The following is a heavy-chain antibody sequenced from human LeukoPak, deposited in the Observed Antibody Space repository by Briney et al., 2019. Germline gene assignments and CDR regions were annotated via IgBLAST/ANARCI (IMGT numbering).Heavy chain of an antibody. CDR3: AREGGPYRPLDY. Sequence: PSETLSLTCTVSGGSISTSYWSWMRQPPGKGLEWIAYIYYSGILNYNPSLTSRVAISVDTSENHISLQLTSVTAADTAVYYCAREGGPYRPLDYSGQGTLVTVSS. V-gene: IGHV4-59*12. CDR2: IYYSGIL. CDR1: GGSISTSY. J-gene: IGHJ4*02.